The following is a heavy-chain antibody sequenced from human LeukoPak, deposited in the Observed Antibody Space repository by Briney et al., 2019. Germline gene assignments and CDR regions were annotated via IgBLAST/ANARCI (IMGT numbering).Heavy chain of an antibody. J-gene: IGHJ5*02. CDR1: GGSFSGYY. Sequence: PSETLSLTCAVYGGSFSGYYWGWIRQPPGKGLEWIGEINHSGSTNYNPSLKSQVTISVDTSKNQYSLKLSSVTAADTAVYYCVRYCSSTSCDRGGFDPWGQGTLVTVSS. V-gene: IGHV4-34*01. CDR3: VRYCSSTSCDRGGFDP. D-gene: IGHD2-2*01. CDR2: INHSGST.